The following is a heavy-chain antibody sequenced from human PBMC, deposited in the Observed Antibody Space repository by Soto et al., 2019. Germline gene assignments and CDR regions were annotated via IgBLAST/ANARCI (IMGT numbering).Heavy chain of an antibody. J-gene: IGHJ4*02. CDR1: GFTFSSYA. CDR3: AKNGPRGGVFTYFDC. V-gene: IGHV3-23*01. Sequence: TGGSLRLSCVASGFTFSSYAMSWVRQAPGKGLEWVSAISGSGDSTYYADSVKGRFTISRDNSKNTLYLQMNSLRAEDTAVYYCAKNGPRGGVFTYFDCWGQGTLVTVSS. CDR2: ISGSGDST. D-gene: IGHD3-10*01.